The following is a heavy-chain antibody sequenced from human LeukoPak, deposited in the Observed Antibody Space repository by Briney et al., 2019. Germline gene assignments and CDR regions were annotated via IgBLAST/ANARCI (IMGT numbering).Heavy chain of an antibody. CDR1: GFIFSSHD. Sequence: PGGSLRLSCAASGFIFSSHDMNWVRQHPGKGLEWLSHISSSGTTIYYADSVKGRFTISRDNAKNSLYLQMNSLRAEDTAIYYCVRDTRMASLVEFDFWGLGTLVTVSP. D-gene: IGHD2-15*01. CDR2: ISSSGTTI. CDR3: VRDTRMASLVEFDF. V-gene: IGHV3-48*03. J-gene: IGHJ4*01.